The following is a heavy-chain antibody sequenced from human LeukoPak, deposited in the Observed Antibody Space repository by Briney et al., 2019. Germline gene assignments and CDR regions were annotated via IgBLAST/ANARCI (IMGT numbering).Heavy chain of an antibody. CDR1: GFTFSSYS. CDR3: ARGDCTSTSCSQDFDY. J-gene: IGHJ4*02. Sequence: GGSLRLSCAASGFTFSSYSMDWVRQAPGKGLEWVSYISSSSDTIYYADSVKGRFTISRDKAKNSLHLQMNSLRDEDTAVYYCARGDCTSTSCSQDFDYWGQGTLVTVSS. V-gene: IGHV3-48*02. CDR2: ISSSSDTI. D-gene: IGHD2-2*01.